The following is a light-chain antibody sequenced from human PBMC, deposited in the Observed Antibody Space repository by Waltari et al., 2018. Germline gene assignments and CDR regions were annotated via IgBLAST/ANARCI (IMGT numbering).Light chain of an antibody. CDR1: QVINNY. CDR2: YGS. V-gene: IGKV1-33*01. CDR3: QQNDNFPFS. Sequence: DIQMTQSPSFLSASVGDSITITCRASQVINNYLSWYQQKPGKAPKRLIYYGSSLESGVPSRFSGSGSGTDYTLTINSLQPEDIATYYCQQNDNFPFSFGPGTRLEIK. J-gene: IGKJ3*01.